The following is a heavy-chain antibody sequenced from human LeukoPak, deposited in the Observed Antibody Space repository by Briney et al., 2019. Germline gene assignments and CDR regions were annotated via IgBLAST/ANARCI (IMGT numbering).Heavy chain of an antibody. D-gene: IGHD2-2*01. J-gene: IGHJ6*02. CDR2: IYYSGST. CDR1: GGSISSGDYY. CDR3: ARDHRGYCSSTSCPYYYYYGMDV. Sequence: PSETLSLTCTVSGGSISSGDYYWRWIRQPPGKGLEWIGYIYYSGSTYYNPSLKSRVTISVDTSKNQFSLKLSSVTAADTAVYYCARDHRGYCSSTSCPYYYYYGMDVWGQGTTVTVSS. V-gene: IGHV4-30-4*01.